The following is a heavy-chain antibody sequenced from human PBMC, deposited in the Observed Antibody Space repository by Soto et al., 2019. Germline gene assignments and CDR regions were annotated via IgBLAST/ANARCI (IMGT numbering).Heavy chain of an antibody. Sequence: ASVKVSCKTSGYTFTDYYIHWVRQAPGQGLEWIGWINPNSGATNYAQKFQAWVTMTRDTSISTAYMEVNSLKSDDPAVYYCAREAYGMDVWGQGTTVTVSS. CDR1: GYTFTDYY. V-gene: IGHV1-2*04. J-gene: IGHJ6*02. CDR3: AREAYGMDV. CDR2: INPNSGAT.